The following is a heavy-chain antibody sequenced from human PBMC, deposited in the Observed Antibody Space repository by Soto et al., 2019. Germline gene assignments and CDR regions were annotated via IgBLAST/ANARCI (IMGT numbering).Heavy chain of an antibody. J-gene: IGHJ4*02. CDR3: AKDWLVVAPDKSY. CDR1: GFTFSSHG. V-gene: IGHV3-30*18. CDR2: ISYDGSNK. D-gene: IGHD2-15*01. Sequence: QVQLVESGGGVVQPGRSLRLSCAASGFTFSSHGMHWVRQAPGKGLEWVAVISYDGSNKYYADSVKGRFTISRDNSKNTLYLQMNSLRAEDTAVYYCAKDWLVVAPDKSYWGQGTLVTVSS.